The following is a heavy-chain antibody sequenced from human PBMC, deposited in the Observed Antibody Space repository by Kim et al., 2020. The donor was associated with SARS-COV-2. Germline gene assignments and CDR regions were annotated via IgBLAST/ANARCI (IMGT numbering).Heavy chain of an antibody. CDR3: ARDGPYYYGSGSYLKTRLFDY. Sequence: GGSLRLSCAASGFTFSSYAMHWVRQAPGKGLEWVAVISYDGSNKYYADSVKGRFTISRDNSKNTLYLQMNSLRAEDTAVYYCARDGPYYYGSGSYLKTRLFDYWGQGTLVTVSS. D-gene: IGHD3-10*01. CDR1: GFTFSSYA. V-gene: IGHV3-30*04. J-gene: IGHJ4*02. CDR2: ISYDGSNK.